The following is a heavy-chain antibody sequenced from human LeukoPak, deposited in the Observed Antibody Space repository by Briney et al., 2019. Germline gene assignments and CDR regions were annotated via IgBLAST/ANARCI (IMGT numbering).Heavy chain of an antibody. Sequence: GGSLRLSCAASGFTFSSYAMSWVRQAPGKGLEWVSAISGSGGSTYYADSVRGRFTICRDNSKNTLYLQMNSLRAEDKAVYYCTTDVITMIVESSFYWGQGTLVTVSS. J-gene: IGHJ4*02. CDR2: ISGSGGST. CDR3: TTDVITMIVESSFY. D-gene: IGHD3-22*01. CDR1: GFTFSSYA. V-gene: IGHV3-23*01.